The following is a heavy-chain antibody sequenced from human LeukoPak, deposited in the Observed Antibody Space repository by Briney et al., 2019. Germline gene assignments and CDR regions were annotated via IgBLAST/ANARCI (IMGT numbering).Heavy chain of an antibody. CDR1: GGSISSYY. CDR2: IYYSGST. Sequence: PSETLSLTCTVSGGSISSYYWSWIRQPPGKGLEWIGYIYYSGSTNYNPPLKSRVTISVDTSKNQFSLKLSSVTAADTAVYYCARYMSISSWSFDYWGQGTLVTVSS. V-gene: IGHV4-59*01. CDR3: ARYMSISSWSFDY. D-gene: IGHD6-6*01. J-gene: IGHJ4*02.